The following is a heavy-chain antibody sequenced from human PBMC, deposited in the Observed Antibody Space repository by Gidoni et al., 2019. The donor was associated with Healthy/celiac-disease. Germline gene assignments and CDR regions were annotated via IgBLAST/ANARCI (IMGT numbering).Heavy chain of an antibody. J-gene: IGHJ4*02. Sequence: QVQLVEAGGGVVQPGRYLRPPCAASGFTFSSYGMHLVRQAPGKGLECVSVISYDGSNKYYADSVKGRFTISRDNSKNTLYLQMNSQRAEDTAVYYCAKPDGYYDSSGAYDYWGQGTLVTVSS. D-gene: IGHD3-22*01. V-gene: IGHV3-30*18. CDR2: ISYDGSNK. CDR3: AKPDGYYDSSGAYDY. CDR1: GFTFSSYG.